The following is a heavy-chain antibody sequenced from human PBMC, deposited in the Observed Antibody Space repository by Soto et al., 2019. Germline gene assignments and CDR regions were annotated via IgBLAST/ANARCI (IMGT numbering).Heavy chain of an antibody. CDR1: GYTFTSYA. D-gene: IGHD6-19*01. V-gene: IGHV1-3*01. CDR3: ARVSGWYDFDY. CDR2: INAGNGNT. Sequence: QVQLVQSGAEVKKPGASVKVSCKASGYTFTSYAMHWVRQAPGQRLEWMGWINAGNGNTKYSQKFQGRVTITRDTSAGTAYMELSSVRSEDTAVYSCARVSGWYDFDYWGQGTLVTVSS. J-gene: IGHJ4*02.